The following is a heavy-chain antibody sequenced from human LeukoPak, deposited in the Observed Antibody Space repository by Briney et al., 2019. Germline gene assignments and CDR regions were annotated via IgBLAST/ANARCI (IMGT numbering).Heavy chain of an antibody. D-gene: IGHD5-12*01. Sequence: PGGSLRLSCAASGFTFSNAWMSWVRQAPGKGLEWVGGIKSKTDGGTTDYAAHVKGRFTISRDDSTNTLFLQMNSLKTEDTAVYYCTTVGYSGYEWDFGYWGQGTLVTVSS. CDR3: TTVGYSGYEWDFGY. V-gene: IGHV3-15*01. J-gene: IGHJ4*02. CDR1: GFTFSNAW. CDR2: IKSKTDGGTT.